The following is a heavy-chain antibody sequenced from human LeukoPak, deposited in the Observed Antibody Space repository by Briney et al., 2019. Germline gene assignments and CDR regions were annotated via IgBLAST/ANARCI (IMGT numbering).Heavy chain of an antibody. V-gene: IGHV3-7*03. CDR1: GFTLSRYW. Sequence: PGGSLRLSCAASGFTLSRYWMTWVRQAPGKGLEWVATLIQDGSEKHYVDSVKGRFTISRDNAKNSLYLQMNSLRAEDTAVYYCASWGAVAGQRALDYWGQGTLVTVSS. CDR2: LIQDGSEK. J-gene: IGHJ4*02. D-gene: IGHD6-19*01. CDR3: ASWGAVAGQRALDY.